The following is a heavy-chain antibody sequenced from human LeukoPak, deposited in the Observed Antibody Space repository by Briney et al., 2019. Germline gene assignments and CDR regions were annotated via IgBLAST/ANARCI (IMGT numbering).Heavy chain of an antibody. D-gene: IGHD7-27*01. V-gene: IGHV3-21*01. J-gene: IGHJ4*02. CDR2: VIVPTGSM. CDR1: GFTFAAYS. Sequence: GGSLGLSCAASGFTFAAYSMNWVRQAPGKGLEWVSSVIVPTGSMYYGDSVKGRFTISRDNAMNSLYLQMSSLRAEDTAVYYCARDFARTGDYHHFDYWGQGTLVIVSS. CDR3: ARDFARTGDYHHFDY.